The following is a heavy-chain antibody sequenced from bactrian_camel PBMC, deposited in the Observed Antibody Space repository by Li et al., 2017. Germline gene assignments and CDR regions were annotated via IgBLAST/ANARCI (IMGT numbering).Heavy chain of an antibody. Sequence: VQLVESGGGLVQPGGSLRLSCVTSGFTFRSYAMSWVRHPLGKGLEWVSSINSGGGVTYYADAVKGRFTISKDNAKNTLYLQMNSLKPEDTAMYYCAAEPAVFTYCGGGYFPSNGYWGQGTQVTVS. J-gene: IGHJ6*01. D-gene: IGHD2*01. CDR1: GFTFRSYA. V-gene: IGHV3S31*01. CDR3: AAEPAVFTYCGGGYFPSNGY. CDR2: INSGGGVT.